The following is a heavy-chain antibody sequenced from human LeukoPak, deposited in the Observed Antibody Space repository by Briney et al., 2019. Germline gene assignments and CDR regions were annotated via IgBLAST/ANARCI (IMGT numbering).Heavy chain of an antibody. CDR2: FGSAGDT. CDR3: VRGALPGDNWYFDL. J-gene: IGHJ2*01. Sequence: GGSLRLSCATSGFPFSAYDMHWVRQAPGKGLEWVSAFGSAGDTYYPGAVKGRFTISRDYAKNSLFLQMNGLRAGDTAVYFCVRGALPGDNWYFDLWGRGTLVTVPS. V-gene: IGHV3-13*01. CDR1: GFPFSAYD.